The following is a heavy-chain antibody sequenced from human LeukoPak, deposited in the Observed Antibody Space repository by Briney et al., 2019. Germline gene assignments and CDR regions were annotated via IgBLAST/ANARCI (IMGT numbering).Heavy chain of an antibody. J-gene: IGHJ3*02. CDR3: AKDLVVGISGGAFDI. D-gene: IGHD3-22*01. Sequence: PGGSLRLSCAASGFTFDDYAMHWVRQAPGKGLEWVSGISWNSGSIGYADSVKGRFTISRDNAKNSLYLQMNSLRVEDMALYYCAKDLVVGISGGAFDIWGQGTMVTVSS. CDR2: ISWNSGSI. V-gene: IGHV3-9*03. CDR1: GFTFDDYA.